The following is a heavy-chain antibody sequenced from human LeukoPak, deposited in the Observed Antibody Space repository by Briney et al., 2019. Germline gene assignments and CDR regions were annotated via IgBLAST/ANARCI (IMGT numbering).Heavy chain of an antibody. CDR3: ARGGSGYDF. J-gene: IGHJ4*02. CDR2: IYTTGDT. Sequence: SETLSLTCIDSGYSISSGYYWGWIRQPPGKGLEWIGRIYTTGDTNYNPSLKSRFTMSVDTSKNQFSLKLNSVTAADTAVYYCARGGSGYDFWGQGTLVTVSS. V-gene: IGHV4-38-2*02. D-gene: IGHD5-12*01. CDR1: GYSISSGYY.